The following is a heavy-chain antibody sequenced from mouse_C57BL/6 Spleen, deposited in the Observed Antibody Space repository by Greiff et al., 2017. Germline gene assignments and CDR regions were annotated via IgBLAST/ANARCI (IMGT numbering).Heavy chain of an antibody. CDR2: IDPSDSYT. CDR1: GYTFTSYW. Sequence: QVQLQQPGAELVMPGASVKLSCKASGYTFTSYWMHWVKQRPGQGLEWIGEIDPSDSYTNYNQKFKGKSTLTVDKSSSTAYMQLSSLTSKDSAVYYCARGSSGYLAWFAYWGQGTLVTVSA. CDR3: ARGSSGYLAWFAY. V-gene: IGHV1-69*01. J-gene: IGHJ3*01. D-gene: IGHD3-2*02.